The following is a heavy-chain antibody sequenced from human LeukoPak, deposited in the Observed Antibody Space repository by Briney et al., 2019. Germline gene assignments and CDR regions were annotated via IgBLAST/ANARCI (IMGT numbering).Heavy chain of an antibody. D-gene: IGHD6-13*01. CDR3: ASSYSSYYYYYGMDV. CDR2: MNPNSGNT. J-gene: IGHJ6*02. V-gene: IGHV1-8*01. CDR1: GYTFTIYD. Sequence: APVKVSFKASGYTFTIYDINWVRQATGQGLEWMGWMNPNSGNTGYAQKFQGRVTMTRNTSISTAYMELSSLRSEATAVYYCASSYSSYYYYYGMDVWGQGTTVTVSS.